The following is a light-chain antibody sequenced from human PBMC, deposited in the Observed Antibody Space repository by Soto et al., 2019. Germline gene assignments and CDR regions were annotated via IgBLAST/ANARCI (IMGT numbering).Light chain of an antibody. V-gene: IGKV1-39*01. J-gene: IGKJ4*01. CDR2: AAS. Sequence: DIQLTQSPSSLSASVGDRVTITCRASQSVSSYLNWYQQKPGKAPNLLIQAASNLQSGVPSRFSGSGSETDFTLTIRSLQPEDFATYYCQQSHSTPLTFGGGTKVEIK. CDR3: QQSHSTPLT. CDR1: QSVSSY.